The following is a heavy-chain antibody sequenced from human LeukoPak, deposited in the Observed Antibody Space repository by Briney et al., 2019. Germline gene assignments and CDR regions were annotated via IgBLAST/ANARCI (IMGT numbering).Heavy chain of an antibody. D-gene: IGHD6-19*01. V-gene: IGHV1-24*01. CDR2: FDPEDGET. CDR1: GYTLTELS. Sequence: ASVKVSCKVSGYTLTELSMHWVRQAPGKGLEWMGGFDPEDGETIYAQKFQGRVTMTEDTSTDTAYMELSSLRSEDTAVYYCAKSLAVAGAFGYWGQGTLVTVSS. J-gene: IGHJ4*02. CDR3: AKSLAVAGAFGY.